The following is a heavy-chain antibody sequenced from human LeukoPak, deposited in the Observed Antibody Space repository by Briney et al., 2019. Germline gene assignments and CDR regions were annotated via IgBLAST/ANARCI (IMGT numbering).Heavy chain of an antibody. CDR3: ARESSSSWYYYYYMDV. Sequence: PSETLSLTCAVSGGSISSSNWWSWVRQPPGKGLEWIGEIYHSGSTNYNPSLKSRVTISVDTSKNQFSLKLSSVTAADTAVYYCARESSSSWYYYYYMDVWGKGTTVTVSS. D-gene: IGHD6-13*01. V-gene: IGHV4-4*02. CDR2: IYHSGST. CDR1: GGSISSSNW. J-gene: IGHJ6*03.